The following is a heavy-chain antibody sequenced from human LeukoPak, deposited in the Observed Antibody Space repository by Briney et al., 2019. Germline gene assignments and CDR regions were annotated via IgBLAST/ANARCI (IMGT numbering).Heavy chain of an antibody. D-gene: IGHD2-2*01. J-gene: IGHJ1*01. CDR2: ISGSGGST. V-gene: IGHV3-23*01. CDR1: GFTFSSYA. CDR3: AKDVCSSTSCSGYFQH. Sequence: GGSLRLSCAASGFTFSSYAMSWVRQAPGKGLELVSAISGSGGSTYYADSVKGRFTISRDNSKNTLYLQMNSLRAEDTAVYYCAKDVCSSTSCSGYFQHWGQGTLVTVSS.